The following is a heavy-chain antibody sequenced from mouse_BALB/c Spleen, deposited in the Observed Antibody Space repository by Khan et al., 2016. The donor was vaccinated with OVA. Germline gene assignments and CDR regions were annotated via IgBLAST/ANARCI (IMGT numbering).Heavy chain of an antibody. CDR1: GDSITSGF. J-gene: IGHJ4*01. CDR2: ITYSGNI. D-gene: IGHD1-1*01. CDR3: ARSYGSWAMDY. Sequence: EVQLQESGPSLVKPSQTLSLTCSVTGDSITSGFWNWIRKFPGNKFEYLGYITYSGNIYYNPSLQSRISITRDTSKSQYYLQLNSVTTEDTATYYCARSYGSWAMDYWGQGTSVTVSS. V-gene: IGHV3-8*02.